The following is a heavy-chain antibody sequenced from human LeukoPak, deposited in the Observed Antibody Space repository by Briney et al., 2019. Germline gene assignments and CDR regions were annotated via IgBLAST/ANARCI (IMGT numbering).Heavy chain of an antibody. CDR1: GGSISSYY. Sequence: SETLSLTCTVSGGSISSYYWSWIRRPPGKGLEWIGYIYYSGSTNYNPSLKSRVTISVDTSKNQFSLKLSSVTAADTAVYYCARISRKYSGWYMDYWGQGTLVTVSS. D-gene: IGHD6-19*01. CDR2: IYYSGST. CDR3: ARISRKYSGWYMDY. J-gene: IGHJ4*02. V-gene: IGHV4-59*01.